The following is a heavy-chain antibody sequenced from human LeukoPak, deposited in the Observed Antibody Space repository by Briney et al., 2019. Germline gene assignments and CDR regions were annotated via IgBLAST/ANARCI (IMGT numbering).Heavy chain of an antibody. J-gene: IGHJ3*02. D-gene: IGHD3-10*01. CDR1: GGSLNSNSYS. CDR2: IAYIGSA. V-gene: IGHV4-39*01. CDR3: ARRESRGPWPGPFDI. Sequence: SETLSLTCSVSGGSLNSNSYSWDWIHQPPGKGLEWIGTIAYIGSANYNPSLKSRVSLSVDTSKKQFSVRLSSVTAADTAIYYCARRESRGPWPGPFDIWGQGTMVTVSS.